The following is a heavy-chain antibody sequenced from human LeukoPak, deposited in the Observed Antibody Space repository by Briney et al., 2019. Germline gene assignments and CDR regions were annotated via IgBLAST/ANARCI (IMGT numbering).Heavy chain of an antibody. CDR2: IIPIFATA. Sequence: GASVKVSCKASGGTFSSYAISWVRQAPGQGLEWMGGIIPIFATANYAQKFQGGVTITADESTSTAYMELSSLRSEDTAVYYCARGPITTRSHFDYWGQGTLVTVSS. CDR1: GGTFSSYA. V-gene: IGHV1-69*13. J-gene: IGHJ4*02. CDR3: ARGPITTRSHFDY. D-gene: IGHD3-22*01.